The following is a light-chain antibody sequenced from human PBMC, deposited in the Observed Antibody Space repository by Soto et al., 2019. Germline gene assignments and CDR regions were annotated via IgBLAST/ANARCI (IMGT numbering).Light chain of an antibody. V-gene: IGKV1-5*01. CDR1: QSVTNW. Sequence: DIQMTQSPSTLSASVGDRVTITCRASQSVTNWLAWYQQKPGKAPNLLIYDASRLQSGIPSRFSGSGSGTEFTLTISSLQPDDFATYYCHQYTTSPYTFGQGTKVDIK. J-gene: IGKJ2*01. CDR3: HQYTTSPYT. CDR2: DAS.